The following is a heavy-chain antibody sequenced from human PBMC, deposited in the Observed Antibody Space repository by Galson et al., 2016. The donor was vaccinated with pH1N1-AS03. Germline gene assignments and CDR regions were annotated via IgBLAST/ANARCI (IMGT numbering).Heavy chain of an antibody. J-gene: IGHJ5*02. V-gene: IGHV4-34*08. D-gene: IGHD5-18*01. CDR1: GFTLSDYY. CDR2: VYHTGTP. Sequence: LRLSCAASGFTLSDYYMSWIRQPPGRGLEWIGNVYHTGTPFFNPSLSSRVTISVDTSVNQFSLRLTSVTAADTAIYYCVVLTPGYTSGGGSVDHWGQGTLVAVSS. CDR3: VVLTPGYTSGGGSVDH.